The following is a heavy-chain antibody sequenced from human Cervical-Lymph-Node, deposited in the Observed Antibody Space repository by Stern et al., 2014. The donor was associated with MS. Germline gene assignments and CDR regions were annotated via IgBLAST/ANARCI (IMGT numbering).Heavy chain of an antibody. J-gene: IGHJ3*01. Sequence: QVQLVQSGAEVKKPGSSVKVSCKASGGTFRNYALSWVRQAPGQGLEWMGVIIPVSGTTTYAQKFLGRVNIIADESTGTVYMELSGLGSEDTAVYFCAIFHPPRWGQGTMVTVSS. CDR3: AIFHPPR. CDR1: GGTFRNYA. V-gene: IGHV1-69*01. CDR2: IIPVSGTT.